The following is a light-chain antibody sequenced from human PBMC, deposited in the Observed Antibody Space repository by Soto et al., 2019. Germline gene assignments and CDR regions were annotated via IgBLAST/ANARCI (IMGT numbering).Light chain of an antibody. CDR2: DTS. V-gene: IGKV3-11*01. J-gene: IGKJ5*01. CDR1: QSVSSY. CDR3: QQRSNWTPS. Sequence: DIVLTQSPATLSLSPGERATLSCRASQSVSSYLAWYQKRRGQAPRLLIYDTSNRATGVPARFSGSGSGTDFTLTISRLETEDFAVYYCQQRSNWTPSFGQGTRLEIK.